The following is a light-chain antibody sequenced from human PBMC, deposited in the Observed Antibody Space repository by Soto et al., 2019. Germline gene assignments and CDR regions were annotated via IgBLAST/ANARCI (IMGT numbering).Light chain of an antibody. Sequence: QLVLTQPPSVSGAPGQRVTISCTGSSSNLGADYDVNWYQQLPGTAPKLLIYGNTNRPSGVPDRFSGSKSGTSASLAITGLQAGDEAHYYCQSYDSGLSAAYVFGTGTKVTVL. CDR2: GNT. CDR3: QSYDSGLSAAYV. CDR1: SSNLGADYD. J-gene: IGLJ1*01. V-gene: IGLV1-40*01.